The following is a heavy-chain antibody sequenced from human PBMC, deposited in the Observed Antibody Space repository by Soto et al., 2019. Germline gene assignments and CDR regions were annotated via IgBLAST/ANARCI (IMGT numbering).Heavy chain of an antibody. CDR3: ARLYGALYFDY. CDR1: SGSIGSFSW. J-gene: IGHJ4*02. V-gene: IGHV4-4*02. D-gene: IGHD4-17*01. CDR2: IYHSGST. Sequence: SETLSLTCAVSSGSIGSFSWWSWVRQPPGKGLEWIGEIYHSGSTNYNPSLKSRVTISVDKSKNQFSLKLSSVTAADTAVYYCARLYGALYFDYWGQGTXVTVSS.